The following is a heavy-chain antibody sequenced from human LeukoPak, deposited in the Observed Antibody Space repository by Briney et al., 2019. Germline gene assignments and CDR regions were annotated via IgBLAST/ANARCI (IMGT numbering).Heavy chain of an antibody. Sequence: GESLKISCKGSGYSFTSYWLGWVRQMPGKGLEWMGIIYPGDSDTRYSPSFQGQVTISADKSISTAYLQWSSLKASDTAMYYCARQRYCSGGSCYSGVWWFDPWGQGTLVTVSS. CDR3: ARQRYCSGGSCYSGVWWFDP. D-gene: IGHD2-15*01. CDR2: IYPGDSDT. J-gene: IGHJ5*02. CDR1: GYSFTSYW. V-gene: IGHV5-51*01.